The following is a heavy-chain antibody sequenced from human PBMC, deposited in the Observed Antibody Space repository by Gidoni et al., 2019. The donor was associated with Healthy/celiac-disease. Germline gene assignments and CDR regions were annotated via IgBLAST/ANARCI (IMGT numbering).Heavy chain of an antibody. D-gene: IGHD3-10*01. Sequence: QVHLQQWGAGPVKPSETLSLTCAVYGGSFSGYYWSRIRPPPWKGLEWIGEINHSGSTNYKSSLKSRVTISVDTSKNQFSLKLSSVTAADTAVYYCARAPRARAKVASYYGSGSYPGYYGMDVWGQGTTVTVSS. CDR1: GGSFSGYY. J-gene: IGHJ6*02. CDR3: ARAPRARAKVASYYGSGSYPGYYGMDV. V-gene: IGHV4-34*01. CDR2: INHSGST.